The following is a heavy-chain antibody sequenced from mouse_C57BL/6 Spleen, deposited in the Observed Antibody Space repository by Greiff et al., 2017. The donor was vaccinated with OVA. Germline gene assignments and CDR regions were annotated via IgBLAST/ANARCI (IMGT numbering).Heavy chain of an antibody. Sequence: LVESGAELVRPGASVKLSCKASGYTFTDYYINWVKQRPGQGLEWIARIYHGSGNTYYNEKFKGKATLTAEKSSSTAYLQLSSLTSEDSAVFFCARGRDYPDYWGQGTTLTVSS. CDR1: GYTFTDYY. D-gene: IGHD1-1*02. CDR2: IYHGSGNT. V-gene: IGHV1-76*01. CDR3: ARGRDYPDY. J-gene: IGHJ2*01.